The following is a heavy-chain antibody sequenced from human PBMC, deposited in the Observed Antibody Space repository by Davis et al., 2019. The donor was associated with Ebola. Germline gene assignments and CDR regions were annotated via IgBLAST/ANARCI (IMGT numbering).Heavy chain of an antibody. CDR1: GGSISSHY. V-gene: IGHV4-59*11. J-gene: IGHJ4*02. CDR3: ARGGDIVVVPAAPFDY. CDR2: IYFSGST. D-gene: IGHD2-2*01. Sequence: PSETLSLTCTVSGGSISSHYWSWIRQPPGKGLEWIGYIYFSGSTNYNPSLKSRVTISVDTSKNQFSLKLSSVTAADTAVYYCARGGDIVVVPAAPFDYWGQGTLVTVSS.